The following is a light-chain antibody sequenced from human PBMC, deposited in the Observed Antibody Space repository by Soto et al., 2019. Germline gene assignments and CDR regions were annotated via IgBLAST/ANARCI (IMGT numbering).Light chain of an antibody. CDR3: QQRSNWPPT. Sequence: EIVLTQSPATLSLSPGERATLSCRASQSVSSYLAWYHQKPGQAPRLLIYEASNRATGIPARFSGSGSGTDFTLTISSLEPEDFAVYYCQQRSNWPPTFGQGTKREIK. V-gene: IGKV3-11*01. CDR1: QSVSSY. CDR2: EAS. J-gene: IGKJ2*01.